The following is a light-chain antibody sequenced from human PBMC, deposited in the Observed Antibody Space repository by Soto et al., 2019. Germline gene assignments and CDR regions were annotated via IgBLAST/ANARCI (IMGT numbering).Light chain of an antibody. V-gene: IGLV2-14*01. Sequence: QSVLTQPASVSGSPGQSITISCTGTSSDVGGYNYVSWYQQHPGKAPKRMIYDVSNRPSGVSNRFSGSKSGNTASLTISGLQAEDEADYYCSSYTSSSTVVFGGGTKLTV. J-gene: IGLJ2*01. CDR2: DVS. CDR3: SSYTSSSTVV. CDR1: SSDVGGYNY.